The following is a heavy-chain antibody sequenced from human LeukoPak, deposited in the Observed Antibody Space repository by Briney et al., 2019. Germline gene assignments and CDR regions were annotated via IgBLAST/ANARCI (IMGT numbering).Heavy chain of an antibody. CDR2: IKQDGSEK. CDR1: GFTFSSYW. Sequence: GGSLRLSCAASGFTFSSYWMSWVRQAPGKGGEWVAIIKQDGSEKYYVDSVKGLFTISRDNAKNSLYLQMNSLRAEDTAVYYCARSPFLGSYYMDVWGKGTTVTVSS. V-gene: IGHV3-7*01. D-gene: IGHD2/OR15-2a*01. J-gene: IGHJ6*03. CDR3: ARSPFLGSYYMDV.